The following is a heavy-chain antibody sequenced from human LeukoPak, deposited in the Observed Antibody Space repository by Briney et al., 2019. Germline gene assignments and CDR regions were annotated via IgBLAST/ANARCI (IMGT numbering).Heavy chain of an antibody. CDR1: GASLSTSGYF. V-gene: IGHV4-39*07. D-gene: IGHD1-26*01. Sequence: SSETLSLTCTVSGASLSTSGYFWVWIRQPPGKGPEWIGSIYHSGSTYYNPSLKSRVTISVDTSKNQFSLKLNSVTAADTAVYYCARDLRPRLWEDYYYYYYMDVWGKGTTVTVSS. J-gene: IGHJ6*03. CDR3: ARDLRPRLWEDYYYYYYMDV. CDR2: IYHSGST.